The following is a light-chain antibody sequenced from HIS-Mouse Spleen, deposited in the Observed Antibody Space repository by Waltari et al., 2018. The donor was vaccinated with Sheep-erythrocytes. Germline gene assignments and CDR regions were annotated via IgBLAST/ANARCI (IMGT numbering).Light chain of an antibody. CDR1: SRYAGGYNY. CDR3: CSYAGSYNHV. CDR2: DVS. Sequence: QSALTQPRSVPGSSGQSVTIPFSGTSRYAGGYNYVSWYQQHPGQAPKRMIYDVSKRPSGVPDRFSGSKSGNTASLTISGLQAEDEADYYCCSYAGSYNHVFATGTKVTVL. V-gene: IGLV2-11*01. J-gene: IGLJ1*01.